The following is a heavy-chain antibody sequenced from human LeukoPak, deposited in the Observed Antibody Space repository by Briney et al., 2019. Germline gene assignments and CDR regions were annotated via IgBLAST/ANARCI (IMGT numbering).Heavy chain of an antibody. D-gene: IGHD6-13*01. CDR3: ARETTSSWYDLYYYYGMDV. V-gene: IGHV4-34*01. CDR1: GGSFSGYY. CDR2: INHSGST. Sequence: PSETLSLTCAVYGGSFSGYYWSWIRQPPGKGREWIGEINHSGSTNYNPSLKSRVTISVDTSKNQFSLKLSSVTAADTAVYYCARETTSSWYDLYYYYGMDVWGQGTTVTVSS. J-gene: IGHJ6*02.